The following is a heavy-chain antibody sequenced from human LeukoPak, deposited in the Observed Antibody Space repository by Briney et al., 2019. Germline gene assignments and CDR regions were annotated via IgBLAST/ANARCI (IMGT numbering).Heavy chain of an antibody. Sequence: GGSLRLSCAASGFTLSSYWMHWVRHAPGKGLLWVSRIKSDGSSTDYADSVKGRFTISRDNAKNTLYLQMNSLRAEDTAVYYCARVPVVEMATIDYWGQGTLVTVSS. D-gene: IGHD5-24*01. CDR2: IKSDGSST. J-gene: IGHJ4*02. CDR1: GFTLSSYW. CDR3: ARVPVVEMATIDY. V-gene: IGHV3-74*01.